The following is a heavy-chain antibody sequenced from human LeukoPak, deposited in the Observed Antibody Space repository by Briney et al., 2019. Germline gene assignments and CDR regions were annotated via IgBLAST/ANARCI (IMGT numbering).Heavy chain of an antibody. CDR1: GGSISDYY. CDR2: IYTGGNA. J-gene: IGHJ4*02. D-gene: IGHD3-16*01. CDR3: ARANYVWGSYVY. V-gene: IGHV4-4*07. Sequence: SETLSLTCTVSGGSISDYYWSWIRQPAGKGLEWIGHIYTGGNANYNPSLESRVTMSVDTSKNQFSLKLRSVTAADTAVYYCARANYVWGSYVYWGQGTLVTVSS.